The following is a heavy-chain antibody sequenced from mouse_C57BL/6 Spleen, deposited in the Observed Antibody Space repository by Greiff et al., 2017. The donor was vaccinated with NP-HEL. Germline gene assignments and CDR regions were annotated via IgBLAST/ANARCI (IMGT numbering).Heavy chain of an antibody. J-gene: IGHJ3*01. V-gene: IGHV5-16*01. D-gene: IGHD2-4*01. Sequence: EVKLMESEGGLVQPGSSMKLSCTASGFTFSDYYMAWVRQVPEKGLEWVANINYDGSSTYYLDSLKSRFIISRDNAKNILYLQMSSLKSEDTATYYCARVDYDAFAYWGQGTLVTVSA. CDR3: ARVDYDAFAY. CDR2: INYDGSST. CDR1: GFTFSDYY.